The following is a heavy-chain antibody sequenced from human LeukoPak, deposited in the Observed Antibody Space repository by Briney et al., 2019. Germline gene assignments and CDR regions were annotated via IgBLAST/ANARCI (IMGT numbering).Heavy chain of an antibody. J-gene: IGHJ5*02. CDR1: GGSISSYY. CDR2: IYTSGST. D-gene: IGHD3-3*01. Sequence: PSETLSLTCTVSGGSISSYYWSWNRQPAGKGLERFGRIYTSGSTNYNPSLKSRVTMSVDTSKNQFSLKLSSMTAADTAVYYCARDPLYDFWSGYYGGWFDPWGQGTLVTVSS. CDR3: ARDPLYDFWSGYYGGWFDP. V-gene: IGHV4-4*07.